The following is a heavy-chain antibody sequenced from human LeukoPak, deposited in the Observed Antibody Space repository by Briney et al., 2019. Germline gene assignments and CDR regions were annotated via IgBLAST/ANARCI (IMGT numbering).Heavy chain of an antibody. J-gene: IGHJ6*03. V-gene: IGHV1-2*02. CDR2: INPNSGGT. CDR1: GYTFTGYY. CDR3: ARAITVYYYFYYMDV. Sequence: ASVKVSCKASGYTFTGYYMHWVRQAPGQGLEWMGWINPNSGGTNYAQKFQGRVTMTRDTSISTAYMELSRLRSDDTAVYYCARAITVYYYFYYMDVWGKGTTVTISS. D-gene: IGHD5-24*01.